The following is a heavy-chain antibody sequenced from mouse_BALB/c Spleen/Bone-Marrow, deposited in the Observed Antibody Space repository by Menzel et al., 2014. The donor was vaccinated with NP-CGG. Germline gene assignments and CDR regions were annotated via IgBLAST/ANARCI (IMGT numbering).Heavy chain of an antibody. CDR2: IDPANGNT. Sequence: DVKLVESGAELVKPGASVKLSCTASGFNIKDTYMHWVKQRPEQGLEWIGRIDPANGNTKYVPKFQGKATITADTSSNTAYLQLSSLTSEDTAVYYCARWLLPYGLDYWGQGTSVTVSS. CDR1: GFNIKDTY. J-gene: IGHJ4*01. D-gene: IGHD2-3*01. CDR3: ARWLLPYGLDY. V-gene: IGHV14-3*02.